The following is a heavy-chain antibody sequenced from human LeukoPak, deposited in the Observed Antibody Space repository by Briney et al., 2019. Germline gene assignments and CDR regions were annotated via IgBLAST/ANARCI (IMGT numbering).Heavy chain of an antibody. D-gene: IGHD3-3*01. V-gene: IGHV1-69*10. CDR1: GGTFSSYA. J-gene: IGHJ5*02. CDR3: AREDYDFWSGPAPFNWFDP. CDR2: IIPILGIA. Sequence: SVKVSCKASGGTFSSYAISWVRQAPGQGLEWMGRIIPILGIANYAQKFQGRVTITADKSTSTAYMELSSLRSEDTAVYYCAREDYDFWSGPAPFNWFDPWGQGTLVTVSS.